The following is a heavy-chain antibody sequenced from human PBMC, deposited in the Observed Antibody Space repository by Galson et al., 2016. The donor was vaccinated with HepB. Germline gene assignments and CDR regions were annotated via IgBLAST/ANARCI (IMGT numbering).Heavy chain of an antibody. V-gene: IGHV3-74*01. Sequence: SLRLSCAVSGFTFRNHQMHWIRQVPGKGLMRVARIEGDGTSPIYAASVKGRFTIPSDSAGNTVYLQRNRLRAEDTPLYYCASNLSGPDHWGQGTLVTVSP. D-gene: IGHD5-24*01. CDR3: ASNLSGPDH. CDR1: GFTFRNHQ. CDR2: IEGDGTSP. J-gene: IGHJ4*02.